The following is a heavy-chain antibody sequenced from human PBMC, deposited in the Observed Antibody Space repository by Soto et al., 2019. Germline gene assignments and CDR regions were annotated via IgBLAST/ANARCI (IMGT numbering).Heavy chain of an antibody. J-gene: IGHJ4*02. CDR2: INHSGST. V-gene: IGHV4-34*01. D-gene: IGHD2-2*01. Sequence: SETLSLTCAVYGGSFSGYYWSWIRQPPGKGLEWIGEINHSGSTNYNPSLKSRVTISVDTSKNQFSLKLSSVTAADTAVYYCARSGIVVVPAAKRRPFDYWGQGTLVTVS. CDR1: GGSFSGYY. CDR3: ARSGIVVVPAAKRRPFDY.